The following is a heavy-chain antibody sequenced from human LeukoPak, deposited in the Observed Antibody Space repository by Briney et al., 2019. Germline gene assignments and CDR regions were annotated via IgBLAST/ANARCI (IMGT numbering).Heavy chain of an antibody. J-gene: IGHJ4*02. CDR2: ISYDGSNK. CDR3: ATRSRDGGIRR. V-gene: IGHV3-30*04. Sequence: GGSLRLSCAASGFTFSSYAMHWVRQVPGKGLEWVAVISYDGSNKYYADSVKGRFTISRDNSKNTLYLQMNSLRAEDTAVYYCATRSRDGGIRRWGQGTLVTVSS. D-gene: IGHD5-24*01. CDR1: GFTFSSYA.